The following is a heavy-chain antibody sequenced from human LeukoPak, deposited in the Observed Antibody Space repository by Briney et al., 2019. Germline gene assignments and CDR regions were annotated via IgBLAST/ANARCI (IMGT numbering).Heavy chain of an antibody. CDR3: ARDFHLYSYGKYYFDY. Sequence: GGSLRLSCAASGFSISSNYMNWVRQAPGKGLEWVAVISYDGSNKYYADSVKGRFTISRDNSKNTLYLQMNSLRAEDTAVYYCARDFHLYSYGKYYFDYWGQGTLVTVSS. CDR2: ISYDGSNK. J-gene: IGHJ4*02. V-gene: IGHV3-30-3*01. D-gene: IGHD5-18*01. CDR1: GFSISSNY.